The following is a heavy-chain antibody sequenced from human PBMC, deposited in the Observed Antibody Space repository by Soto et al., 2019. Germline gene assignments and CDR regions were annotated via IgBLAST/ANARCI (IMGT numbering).Heavy chain of an antibody. V-gene: IGHV3-53*01. CDR1: GFTVSTNY. CDR2: IYSDGTT. CDR3: ARGGGGGYDFGY. D-gene: IGHD2-15*01. J-gene: IGHJ4*02. Sequence: PGGALRLSCAASGFTVSTNYMTGVRQAPGKGLEWVSLIYSDGTTNYADSVKGRFTISRDNSKNTLYLQMNSLRAEDTAIYYCARGGGGGYDFGYWGQGTLVTAPQ.